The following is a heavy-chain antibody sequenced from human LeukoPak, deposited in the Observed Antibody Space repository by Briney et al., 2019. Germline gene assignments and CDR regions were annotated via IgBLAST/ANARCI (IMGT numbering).Heavy chain of an antibody. J-gene: IGHJ5*02. V-gene: IGHV4-4*07. CDR2: IHASGTT. CDR3: ASLNSSGYFGWFDP. D-gene: IGHD3-22*01. CDR1: GGSLGSNY. Sequence: SETLSLTCTISGGSLGSNYWSWIRQPAGKGLEWIGRIHASGTTNYDPSLKRRVTMSVDTSKNQFSLKLSSVTAADTAVYYCASLNSSGYFGWFDPWGQGTLVTVSS.